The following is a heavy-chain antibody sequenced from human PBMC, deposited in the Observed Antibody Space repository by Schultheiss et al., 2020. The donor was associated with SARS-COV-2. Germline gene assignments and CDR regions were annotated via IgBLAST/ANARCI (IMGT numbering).Heavy chain of an antibody. J-gene: IGHJ6*04. CDR1: GFTFSSYD. CDR3: ARGPGSL. CDR2: IGTAGDT. V-gene: IGHV3-13*01. Sequence: GESLKISCAASGFTFSSYDMHWVRQATGKGLEWVSAIGTAGDTYYPGSVKGRFTISRENAKNSLYLQMNSLRVEDTAVYYCARGPGSLWGKGTTVTVSS. D-gene: IGHD6-25*01.